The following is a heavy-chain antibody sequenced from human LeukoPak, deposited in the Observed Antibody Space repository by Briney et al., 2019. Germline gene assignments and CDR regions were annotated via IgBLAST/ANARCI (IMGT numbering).Heavy chain of an antibody. D-gene: IGHD3-3*01. J-gene: IGHJ4*02. V-gene: IGHV1-2*02. Sequence: GASVKVSCKASGFTFTGNANYVHWVRQAPGQGLEWMGWINPSTGASVYAQKFQGRVTMTRDTSITTAYMELSSLRPDDTAIFYCAVWAGKVDSWSGPLDYWGQGTVVTVSS. CDR1: GFTFTGNANY. CDR2: INPSTGAS. CDR3: AVWAGKVDSWSGPLDY.